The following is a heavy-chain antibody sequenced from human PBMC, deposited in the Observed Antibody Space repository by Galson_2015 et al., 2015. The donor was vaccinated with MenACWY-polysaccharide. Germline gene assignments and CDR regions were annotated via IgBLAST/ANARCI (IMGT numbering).Heavy chain of an antibody. D-gene: IGHD3-3*01. V-gene: IGHV3-23*01. CDR1: GFTFSDFT. J-gene: IGHJ5*02. CDR3: AKDSTDFWSVAGRFDH. Sequence: SLRLSCAASGFTFSDFTMSWIRQAPGKGLEWVTVISMDGRNTYYADPVKGRFTISRDNSKSTLYLQMNSLRAEDTAVYYCAKDSTDFWSVAGRFDHWGQGTLVTVSS. CDR2: ISMDGRNT.